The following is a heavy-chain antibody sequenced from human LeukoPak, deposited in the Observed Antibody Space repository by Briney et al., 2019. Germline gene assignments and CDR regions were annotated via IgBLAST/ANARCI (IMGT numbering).Heavy chain of an antibody. J-gene: IGHJ4*02. V-gene: IGHV2-5*02. CDR2: IFWDDDK. D-gene: IGHD3-9*01. Sequence: ESGPTLVKPTQTLTLTCTFSGFSLNATSMGVGWIRQPPGKALEWLALIFWDDDKRYSPSLKSRLTITKDTSKNQVALRMANMDPADTATYYCVHSTDDILPFDYWGQGTLVTVSS. CDR1: GFSLNATSMG. CDR3: VHSTDDILPFDY.